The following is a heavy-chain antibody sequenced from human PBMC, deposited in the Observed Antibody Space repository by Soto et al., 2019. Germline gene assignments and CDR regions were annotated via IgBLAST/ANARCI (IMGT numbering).Heavy chain of an antibody. Sequence: PGGSLRLSCAASGFTFSSYAMSWVRQAPGKGLECVSAISGSGGSTYYADSVKGRFTISRDNSKNTLYLQMNSLRAEDTAVYYCAKATPYCSSTSCYVMPDYYYGMDVWGQGTTVTVSS. CDR1: GFTFSSYA. CDR2: ISGSGGST. J-gene: IGHJ6*02. D-gene: IGHD2-2*01. CDR3: AKATPYCSSTSCYVMPDYYYGMDV. V-gene: IGHV3-23*01.